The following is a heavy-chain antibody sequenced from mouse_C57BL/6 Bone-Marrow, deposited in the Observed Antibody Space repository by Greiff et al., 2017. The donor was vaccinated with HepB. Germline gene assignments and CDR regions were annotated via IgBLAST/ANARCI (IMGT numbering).Heavy chain of an antibody. J-gene: IGHJ2*01. D-gene: IGHD2-5*01. CDR1: GYTFTSYW. Sequence: QVQLQQPGAELVKPGASVKLSCKASGYTFTSYWMQWVKQRPGQGLEWIGEIDPSDSYTNYNQKFKGKATLTVDTSSSTAYMQLSSLTSEDSAVYYCARTTYYSNYYFDYWGQGTTLTVSS. CDR2: IDPSDSYT. CDR3: ARTTYYSNYYFDY. V-gene: IGHV1-50*01.